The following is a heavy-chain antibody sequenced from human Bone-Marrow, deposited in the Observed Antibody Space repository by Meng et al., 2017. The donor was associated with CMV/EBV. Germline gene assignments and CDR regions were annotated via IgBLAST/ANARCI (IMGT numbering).Heavy chain of an antibody. CDR3: ARDPKGDYDFWSPGGMDV. Sequence: ASVKVSCKASGGTFSSYTISWVRQAPGQELEWMGWISAYNGNTNYAQKLQGRVTMTTDTSTSTAYMELRSLRSDDTAVYYCARDPKGDYDFWSPGGMDVWAQGTTVTVSS. CDR1: GGTFSSYT. D-gene: IGHD3-3*01. V-gene: IGHV1-18*01. J-gene: IGHJ6*02. CDR2: ISAYNGNT.